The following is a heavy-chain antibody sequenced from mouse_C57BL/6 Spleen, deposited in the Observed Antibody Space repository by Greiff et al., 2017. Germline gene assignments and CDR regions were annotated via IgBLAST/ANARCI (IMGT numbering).Heavy chain of an antibody. J-gene: IGHJ1*03. CDR2: INPNYGTT. CDR1: GYSFTDYN. V-gene: IGHV1-39*01. CDR3: ARRQIGSSYGYFDV. Sequence: VQLQQSGPELVKPGASVKISCKASGYSFTDYNMNWVKQSNGKSLEWIGVINPNYGTTSYNQKFKGKATLTVDQSSSTAYMQLNSLTSADSAVYYGARRQIGSSYGYFDVWGTGTTVTVSS. D-gene: IGHD1-1*01.